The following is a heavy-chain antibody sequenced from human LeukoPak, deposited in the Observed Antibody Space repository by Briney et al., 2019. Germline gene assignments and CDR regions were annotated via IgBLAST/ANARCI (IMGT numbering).Heavy chain of an antibody. J-gene: IGHJ5*02. V-gene: IGHV1-24*01. CDR1: GYTLNELS. D-gene: IGHD3-3*01. CDR2: FDPDYGET. Sequence: RRASVKVSCKVSGYTLNELSIHWVRQAAGKGLEWMGGFDPDYGETVYAQKFQGRVTMAEDTSTDTAYMELSSLRSEDTAVYYCAPLDFWVPSTWGQGTLVTVSS. CDR3: APLDFWVPST.